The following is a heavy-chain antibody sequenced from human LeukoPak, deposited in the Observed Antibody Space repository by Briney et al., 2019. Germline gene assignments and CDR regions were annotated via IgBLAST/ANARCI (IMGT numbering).Heavy chain of an antibody. D-gene: IGHD3-16*01. V-gene: IGHV1-2*02. Sequence: ASVKVSCKASGYTFTGYYMHWVRQAPGQGLEWMGWINPNSGGTNYAQKFQGRVTMTRDTSISTAYMELSRLRSDDTAVYYCARVLKGGHGTIFDYWGQGTLVTVSS. CDR3: ARVLKGGHGTIFDY. CDR1: GYTFTGYY. CDR2: INPNSGGT. J-gene: IGHJ4*02.